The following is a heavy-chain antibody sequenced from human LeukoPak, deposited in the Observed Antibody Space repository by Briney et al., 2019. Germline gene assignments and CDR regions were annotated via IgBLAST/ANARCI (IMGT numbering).Heavy chain of an antibody. J-gene: IGHJ5*02. CDR2: MYYSGNT. Sequence: SETLSLTCTVSGGSISSSSYYWGWIRQPPGKGLEWIGSMYYSGNTYYNPSLKSRVTISVDTSKNQFSMKLSSVTAADTAVYYCGRCSSGSYNWFDPWGQGTLVTVYS. D-gene: IGHD1-26*01. CDR3: GRCSSGSYNWFDP. V-gene: IGHV4-39*01. CDR1: GGSISSSSYY.